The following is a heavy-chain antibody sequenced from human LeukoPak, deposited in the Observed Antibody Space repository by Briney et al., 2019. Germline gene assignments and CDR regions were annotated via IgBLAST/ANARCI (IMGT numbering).Heavy chain of an antibody. Sequence: GGSLRLSCAASGFTFSNYWMHWVRQTPGKGLVWASRINSDGYITTYADSVKGRFTISRDNAKNTLYVQMNSLRTEDTAVYYCARETLGKGFFDYWGQGTLVTVSS. CDR2: INSDGYIT. V-gene: IGHV3-74*01. D-gene: IGHD3-16*01. CDR3: ARETLGKGFFDY. J-gene: IGHJ4*02. CDR1: GFTFSNYW.